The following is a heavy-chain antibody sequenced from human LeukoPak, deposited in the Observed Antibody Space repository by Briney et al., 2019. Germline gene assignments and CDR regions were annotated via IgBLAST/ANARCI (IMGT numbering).Heavy chain of an antibody. D-gene: IGHD4-11*01. CDR2: ISGSGGST. J-gene: IGHJ4*02. V-gene: IGHV3-23*01. Sequence: GGSLRLSCAASGFTFSSYTMKWVRQAPGKGLEWVSAISGSGGSTYYADSVKGRFTISRDNSNNTLYLQMNSLRAEDTAVYYCARSMTTVTSGGYFFDYWGQGTLVTVSS. CDR3: ARSMTTVTSGGYFFDY. CDR1: GFTFSSYT.